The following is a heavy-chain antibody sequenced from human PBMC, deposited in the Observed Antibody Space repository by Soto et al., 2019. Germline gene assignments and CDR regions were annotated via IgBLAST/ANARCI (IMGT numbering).Heavy chain of an antibody. J-gene: IGHJ4*02. CDR3: AKPAQWLLRSSLDY. CDR1: GFTFSSYG. D-gene: IGHD3-22*01. CDR2: ISYNGSNK. V-gene: IGHV3-30*18. Sequence: GGSLRLSCAASGFTFSSYGMHWVRQAPGKGLEWVAVISYNGSNKYYADSVKGRFTISRDNSKNTLYLQMNSLRAEDTAVYYCAKPAQWLLRSSLDYWGQGTLVTVSS.